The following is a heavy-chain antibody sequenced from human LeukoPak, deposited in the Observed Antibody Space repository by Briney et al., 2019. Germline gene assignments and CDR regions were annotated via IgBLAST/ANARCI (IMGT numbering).Heavy chain of an antibody. CDR1: GGSVSSGSYY. CDR2: IYYSGST. CDR3: ARVPSAYYYDSSGYYYYFDY. V-gene: IGHV4-61*01. J-gene: IGHJ4*02. D-gene: IGHD3-22*01. Sequence: PSATLSLTCTVSGGSVSSGSYYWSWIRQPPGKGLEWIGYIYYSGSTNYNPSLKSRVTISVDTSKNQFSLKLSSVTAADTAVYYCARVPSAYYYDSSGYYYYFDYWGQGTLVTVSS.